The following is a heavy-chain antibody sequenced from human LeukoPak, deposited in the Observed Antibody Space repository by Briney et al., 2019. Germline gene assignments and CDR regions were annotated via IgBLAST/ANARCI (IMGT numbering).Heavy chain of an antibody. CDR1: GFKFDDYG. CDR3: ARDGVGGGSYSSAY. Sequence: SGGSLRLSCVTSGFKFDDYGMSWVRQAPGKGPEWISGITWNAARTDHADSVKGRFTISRDSAKNSLFLQMNSLRAEDTALYYCARDGVGGGSYSSAYWGQGTLVTVSS. V-gene: IGHV3-20*04. CDR2: ITWNAART. J-gene: IGHJ4*02. D-gene: IGHD1-26*01.